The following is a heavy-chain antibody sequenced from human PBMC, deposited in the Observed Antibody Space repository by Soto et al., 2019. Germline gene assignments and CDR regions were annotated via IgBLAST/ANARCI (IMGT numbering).Heavy chain of an antibody. D-gene: IGHD3-10*01. CDR1: GGSIISSSYY. J-gene: IGHJ4*02. V-gene: IGHV4-39*01. Sequence: SETLSLTCTVSGGSIISSSYYWGWIRQPPGKGLEWIGSIYYSGSTYYNPSLKSRVTISVDTSKNQFSLKLSSVTAADTAVYDCARHLYFDYWGQGTLVTVSS. CDR2: IYYSGST. CDR3: ARHLYFDY.